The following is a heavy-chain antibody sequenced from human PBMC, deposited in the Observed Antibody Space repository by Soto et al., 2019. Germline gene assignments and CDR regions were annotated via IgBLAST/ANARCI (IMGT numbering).Heavy chain of an antibody. Sequence: GGSLRLSCAASGFTFSNYNMNWDRQAPGKGLEWVSHIGGARSTAIYYADSVKGRFTISRDNAENSLFLQMNSLRDEDTAVYYCARDFGYDDVWGQGTTVTVSS. J-gene: IGHJ6*02. CDR2: IGGARSTAI. D-gene: IGHD3-22*01. V-gene: IGHV3-48*02. CDR3: ARDFGYDDV. CDR1: GFTFSNYN.